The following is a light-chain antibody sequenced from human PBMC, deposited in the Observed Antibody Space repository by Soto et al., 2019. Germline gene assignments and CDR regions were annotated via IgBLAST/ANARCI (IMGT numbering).Light chain of an antibody. V-gene: IGKV1-5*03. CDR3: QHYNSYSEA. J-gene: IGKJ1*01. Sequence: DIQMTQSPPRISRSXGDGFTIPXXASQTISSWLAWYQQKPGKAPKLLIYKASTLKSGVPSRFSGSGSGTEFTLTISSLQPDDFATYYCQHYNSYSEAFGQGTKVDIK. CDR1: QTISSW. CDR2: KAS.